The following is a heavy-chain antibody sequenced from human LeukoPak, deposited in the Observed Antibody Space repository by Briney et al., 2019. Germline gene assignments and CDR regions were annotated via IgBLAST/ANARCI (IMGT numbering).Heavy chain of an antibody. CDR3: AKDMYYDILTGFDY. D-gene: IGHD3-9*01. Sequence: GRSLRLSCAASGFTFDDYAMHWARQAPGKGLEWVSGISWNSGSIGYADSVKGRFTISRDNAKNSLYLQMNSLRAEDTALYYCAKDMYYDILTGFDYWGQGTLVTVSS. CDR1: GFTFDDYA. CDR2: ISWNSGSI. V-gene: IGHV3-9*01. J-gene: IGHJ4*02.